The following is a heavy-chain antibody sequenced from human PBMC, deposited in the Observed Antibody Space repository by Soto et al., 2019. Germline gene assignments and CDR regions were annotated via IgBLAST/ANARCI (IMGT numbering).Heavy chain of an antibody. CDR2: INPSGGST. Sequence: ASVKVSGKASGYTFTSYYMHCVRQPPGQGLEWMGIINPSGGSTSYAQKFQGRVTITSDTSTSTVYIELSSLRTEDRAVYYCARAGVPTYGEASSESRFDPWGQGTLVTASS. CDR1: GYTFTSYY. D-gene: IGHD4-17*01. CDR3: ARAGVPTYGEASSESRFDP. V-gene: IGHV1-46*01. J-gene: IGHJ5*02.